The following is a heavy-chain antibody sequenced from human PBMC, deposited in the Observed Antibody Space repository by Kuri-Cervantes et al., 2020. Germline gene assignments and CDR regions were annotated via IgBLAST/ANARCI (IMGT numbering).Heavy chain of an antibody. V-gene: IGHV1-46*01. Sequence: ASVKVSCKAFGYTFTSYYMHWVRQAPGQGLEWMGIINPSGGSTSYAQKFQGRVTMTRDTSTSTVYMELSSLRSEDTAVYYCAREGGSGDQWLPGLTQNYGMDVWGQGTTVTVSS. CDR1: GYTFTSYY. D-gene: IGHD3-22*01. CDR2: INPSGGST. CDR3: AREGGSGDQWLPGLTQNYGMDV. J-gene: IGHJ6*02.